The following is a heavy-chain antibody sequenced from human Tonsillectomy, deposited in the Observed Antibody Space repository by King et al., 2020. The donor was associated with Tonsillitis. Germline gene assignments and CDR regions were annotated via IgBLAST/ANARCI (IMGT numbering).Heavy chain of an antibody. D-gene: IGHD1-26*01. CDR1: GFTFSSYA. CDR2: ISGSGGST. Sequence: VQLVESGGDLVQPGGSLRLSCAASGFTFSSYAMSWVRQAPGKGLEWVSEISGSGGSTYYADSVKGRFTISRDNSKNRLYLEMSSLRAEDTAIYYCAKDPVVGSIGGAFDTRGQGTMVTVSS. V-gene: IGHV3-23*04. J-gene: IGHJ3*02. CDR3: AKDPVVGSIGGAFDT.